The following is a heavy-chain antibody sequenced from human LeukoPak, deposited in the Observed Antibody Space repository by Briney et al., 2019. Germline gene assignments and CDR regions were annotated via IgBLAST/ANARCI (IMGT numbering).Heavy chain of an antibody. CDR3: ARDRFLEWSFDY. CDR1: GFTFSNFA. D-gene: IGHD3-3*01. J-gene: IGHJ4*02. Sequence: PGGSLRLSCAASGFTFSNFAMGWVRQAPGKGLEWVSYIGATSATIYYADSVKGRFTISRDNSKNMLYLQMNSLRAEDTAVYYCARDRFLEWSFDYWGQGTLVTVSS. V-gene: IGHV3-23*01. CDR2: IGATSATI.